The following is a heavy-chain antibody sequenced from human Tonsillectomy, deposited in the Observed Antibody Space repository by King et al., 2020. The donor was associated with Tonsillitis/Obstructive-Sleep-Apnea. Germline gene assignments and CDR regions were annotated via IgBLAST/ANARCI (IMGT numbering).Heavy chain of an antibody. D-gene: IGHD2-2*01. CDR1: GYTFTSYG. CDR3: VRVVVVVPAAISYYYYYMDV. CDR2: ISAYNGNT. Sequence: VQLVESGAEVKKPGASVKVSCKASGYTFTSYGISWVRQAPGQGLEWMGWISAYNGNTNYAQKLQGRVTMTTDTSTSTAYMELRSLRSDDTAVYYCVRVVVVVPAAISYYYYYMDVWGKGTTVTVSS. J-gene: IGHJ6*03. V-gene: IGHV1-18*01.